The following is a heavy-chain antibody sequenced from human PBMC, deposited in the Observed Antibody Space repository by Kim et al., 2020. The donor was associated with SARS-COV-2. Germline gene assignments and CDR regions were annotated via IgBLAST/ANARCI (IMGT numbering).Heavy chain of an antibody. CDR2: IRSKIYGETT. D-gene: IGHD2-2*02. J-gene: IGHJ4*02. CDR1: GFTFGDFS. CDR3: SRVFCSGASCYTGPFEH. V-gene: IGHV3-49*04. Sequence: GGSLRLSCSVSGFTFGDFSMAWVRQAPGKGLEWISFIRSKIYGETTEYAASVRGRFTISRDDSNNIAYLQMNSLKSDDTAIYFCSRVFCSGASCYTGPFEHWGQGILVTVSS.